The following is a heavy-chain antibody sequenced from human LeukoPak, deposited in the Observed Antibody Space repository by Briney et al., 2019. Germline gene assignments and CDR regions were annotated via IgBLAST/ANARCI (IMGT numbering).Heavy chain of an antibody. V-gene: IGHV3-15*01. CDR1: GFISTNAW. CDR2: IKSKTDGGAT. Sequence: SGGSLRLSCAASGFISTNAWMSWVRQAPGKGLEWVGRIKSKTDGGATDFAAPVKGRFTISRDDSKNTLYLQMNSLKIEDTAVYYCTTDYRDSSGWYGAFDIWGQGTMVTVSS. D-gene: IGHD6-19*01. J-gene: IGHJ3*02. CDR3: TTDYRDSSGWYGAFDI.